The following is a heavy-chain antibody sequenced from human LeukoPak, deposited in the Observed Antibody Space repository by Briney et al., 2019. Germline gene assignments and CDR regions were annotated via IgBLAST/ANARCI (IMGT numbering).Heavy chain of an antibody. J-gene: IGHJ4*02. CDR1: GFTFSYYS. CDR2: NSRSSSAI. Sequence: PGGSLRLSCAASGFTFSYYSMNWVRQAPGKGLECVSYNSRSSSAIYYADSVKGRFTISRDNAKNSLSLQMNSLRDEDTAVYYCARDPYSYDTSGPKPFDYWGQGTLVTVSS. CDR3: ARDPYSYDTSGPKPFDY. D-gene: IGHD3-3*01. V-gene: IGHV3-48*02.